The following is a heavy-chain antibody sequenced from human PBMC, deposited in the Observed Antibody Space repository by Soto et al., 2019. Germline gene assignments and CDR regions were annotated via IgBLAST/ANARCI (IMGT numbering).Heavy chain of an antibody. Sequence: QVQLVQSGAEVKKPGSRVRVSCKASGGSSSKVPLSWVQQAPGQGLEWMGGIIPVIGNPDYEQKYQARVTIAADESTSTAYMELTNLVSQDTAMYYCATGEWELPHFWGQGSLLTVSS. CDR1: GGSSSKVP. CDR2: IIPVIGNP. V-gene: IGHV1-69*01. J-gene: IGHJ4*02. D-gene: IGHD1-26*01. CDR3: ATGEWELPHF.